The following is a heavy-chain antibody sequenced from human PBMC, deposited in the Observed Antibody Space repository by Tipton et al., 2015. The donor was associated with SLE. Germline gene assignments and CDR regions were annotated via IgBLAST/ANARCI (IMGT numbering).Heavy chain of an antibody. Sequence: GSLRLSCAASGFTFSSYSMNWVRQAPGKGLEWVSSISSSSSYIYYADSVKGRFTISRDNAKNSLYLQMNSLRAEDTAVYYCAREGNFYDSSGLFDYWGQGTLVTVSS. CDR3: AREGNFYDSSGLFDY. D-gene: IGHD3-22*01. CDR2: ISSSSSYI. V-gene: IGHV3-21*03. J-gene: IGHJ4*02. CDR1: GFTFSSYS.